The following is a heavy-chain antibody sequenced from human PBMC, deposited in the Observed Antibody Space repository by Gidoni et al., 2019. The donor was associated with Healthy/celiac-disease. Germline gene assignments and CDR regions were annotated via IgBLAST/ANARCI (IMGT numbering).Heavy chain of an antibody. CDR1: GYTFTGYY. CDR2: INPNSGGT. CDR3: ARTLVLRFLEWDYGMDV. V-gene: IGHV1-2*02. Sequence: QVQLVQSGAEVKKPGASVQVSCKASGYTFTGYYMHWVRQAPGQGLEWMGWINPNSGGTNYAQKFQGRVTMTRDTSISTAYMELSRLRSDDTAVYYCARTLVLRFLEWDYGMDVWGQGTTVTVSS. J-gene: IGHJ6*02. D-gene: IGHD3-3*01.